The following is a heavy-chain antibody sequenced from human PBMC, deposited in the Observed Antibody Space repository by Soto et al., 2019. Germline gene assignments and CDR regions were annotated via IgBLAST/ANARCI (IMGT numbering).Heavy chain of an antibody. J-gene: IGHJ4*02. D-gene: IGHD3-22*01. Sequence: PSETLSLTCTVSGGSISSGDYYWSWIRQPPGKGLEWIGYIYYSGSTYYNPSLKSRVTISVDTSNNQFSLRLNSVTAADTAVYYCARQHYYDSSGYYTWNWGQGTLVTVSS. CDR3: ARQHYYDSSGYYTWN. V-gene: IGHV4-30-4*01. CDR2: IYYSGST. CDR1: GGSISSGDYY.